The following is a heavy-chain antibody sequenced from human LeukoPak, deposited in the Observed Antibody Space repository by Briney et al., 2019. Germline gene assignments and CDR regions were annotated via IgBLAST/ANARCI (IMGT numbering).Heavy chain of an antibody. CDR3: ARGSYDYVWGSYHYNWFDP. V-gene: IGHV4-39*07. Sequence: SETLSLTCTVSSGSISTSNYYWGWVRQPPGKALEWIGNIFYSGSTYYSPSLKSRVTISLDTSRNQFSLKLNSVTAADTAVYYCARGSYDYVWGSYHYNWFDPWGQGTLVTVSS. D-gene: IGHD3-16*02. J-gene: IGHJ5*02. CDR1: SGSISTSNYY. CDR2: IFYSGST.